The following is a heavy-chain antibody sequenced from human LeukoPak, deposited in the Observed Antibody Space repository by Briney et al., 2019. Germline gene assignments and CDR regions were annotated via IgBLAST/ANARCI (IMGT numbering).Heavy chain of an antibody. D-gene: IGHD2-15*01. CDR3: ARDLGVVVAATPLYPGWFDP. Sequence: SAKVSCKASGGTFSSYAISWVRQAPGQGLEWMGRIIPILGIANYAQKFQGRVTITADKSTSTAYMELSSLRSEDTAVYYCARDLGVVVAATPLYPGWFDPWGQGTLVTVSS. V-gene: IGHV1-69*04. CDR1: GGTFSSYA. CDR2: IIPILGIA. J-gene: IGHJ5*02.